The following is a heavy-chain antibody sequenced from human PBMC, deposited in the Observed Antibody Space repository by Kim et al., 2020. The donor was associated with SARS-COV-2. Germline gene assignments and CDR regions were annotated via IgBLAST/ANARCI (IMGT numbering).Heavy chain of an antibody. Sequence: GGSLRLSCLASGFTFSSYAMHWVRQAPGKGLEYVSAISSNGGSTYYADSVKGRFTISRDNSKNTLYLQMSSLRAEDTAVYYCVKGQGYSYENWFDPWGQGTLVTVSS. CDR2: ISSNGGST. J-gene: IGHJ5*02. D-gene: IGHD5-18*01. CDR1: GFTFSSYA. V-gene: IGHV3-64D*06. CDR3: VKGQGYSYENWFDP.